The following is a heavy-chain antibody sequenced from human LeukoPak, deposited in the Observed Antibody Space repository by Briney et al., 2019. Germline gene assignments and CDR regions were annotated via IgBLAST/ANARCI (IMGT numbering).Heavy chain of an antibody. CDR1: GGSISSYY. J-gene: IGHJ6*03. Sequence: SETLSLTCTVSGGSISSYYWSWIRQPAGKGLEWIGRIYTSGSTNYNPSLKSRVTMSVDTSKNQFSLKLSSVTAADTAVYYCARAIKYCTNGVCYTNYYYYYYMDVWGKGTTVTVSS. D-gene: IGHD2-8*01. CDR2: IYTSGST. V-gene: IGHV4-4*07. CDR3: ARAIKYCTNGVCYTNYYYYYYMDV.